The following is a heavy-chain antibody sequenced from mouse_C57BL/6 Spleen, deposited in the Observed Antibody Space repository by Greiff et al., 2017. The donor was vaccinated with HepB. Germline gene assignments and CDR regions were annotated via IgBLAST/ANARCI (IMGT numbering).Heavy chain of an antibody. D-gene: IGHD1-1*01. CDR2: IHPNSGST. Sequence: VQLQQPGAELVKPGASVKLSCKASGYTFTSYWMHWVEQRPGQGLEWIGMIHPNSGSTNYNEKFKSKATLTVDKSSSTAYMQLSSLTSEDSAVYYCAREIYYYGSSYAYFDYWGQGTTLTVSS. CDR1: GYTFTSYW. CDR3: AREIYYYGSSYAYFDY. V-gene: IGHV1-64*01. J-gene: IGHJ2*01.